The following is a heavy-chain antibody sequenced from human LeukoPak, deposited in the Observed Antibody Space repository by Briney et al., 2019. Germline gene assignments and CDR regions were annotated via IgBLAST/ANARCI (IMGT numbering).Heavy chain of an antibody. CDR2: IYYSGST. Sequence: SQTLSLTCTVSGDSISLGGYYWSWIRQHPGKGLEWIGYIYYSGSTYYNPSLKSRVTISVDTSNNQFSLKLSSVTAADTAVYYCARTESSYYGMDVWGQGTTVTVSS. CDR3: ARTESSYYGMDV. V-gene: IGHV4-31*03. J-gene: IGHJ6*02. CDR1: GDSISLGGYY. D-gene: IGHD3-22*01.